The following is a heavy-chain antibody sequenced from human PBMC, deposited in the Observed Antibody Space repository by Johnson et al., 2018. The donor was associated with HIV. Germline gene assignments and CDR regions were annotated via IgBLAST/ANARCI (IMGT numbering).Heavy chain of an antibody. D-gene: IGHD3-22*01. CDR3: ARELVLYDSSGYGAFDI. CDR1: GFTFSNAW. J-gene: IGHJ3*02. Sequence: VQLVESGGGLVKPGGSLRLSCAASGFTFSNAWMSWVRQAPGKGLEWVGRIKSDGSDTSYADSVKGRFTISRDNAKHTLYLQMNSLRAEDTAVYYCARELVLYDSSGYGAFDIWGQGTMVTVSS. V-gene: IGHV3-74*01. CDR2: IKSDGSDT.